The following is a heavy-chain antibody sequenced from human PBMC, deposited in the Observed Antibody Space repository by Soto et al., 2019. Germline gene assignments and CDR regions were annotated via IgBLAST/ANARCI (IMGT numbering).Heavy chain of an antibody. V-gene: IGHV3-53*01. D-gene: IGHD3-22*01. CDR3: ARDRVESGYPEYFQH. CDR2: IYSGGST. J-gene: IGHJ1*01. CDR1: GFTVSSNY. Sequence: EVQLVEYGGDLIQPGRSLRLSCAASGFTVSSNYMSWVRQAPGKGLEWVSVIYSGGSTYYADSVKGRFTISRDNSKNTLYLQMNSLRAEDTAVYYCARDRVESGYPEYFQHWGQGTLVTVSS.